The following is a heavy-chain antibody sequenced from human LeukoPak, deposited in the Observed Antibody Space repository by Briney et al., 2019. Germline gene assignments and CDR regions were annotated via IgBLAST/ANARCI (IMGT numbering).Heavy chain of an antibody. V-gene: IGHV3-23*01. CDR1: GLNFSGYA. D-gene: IGHD2-2*01. J-gene: IGHJ3*02. CDR3: AKDSLPAAYHAFDI. Sequence: GGSLRLSCGASGLNFSGYAMSWVRQAPGKGLEWVSVFSSSGTTTYYADSVKGRFTISRDNSKNTLYLQMNSLRAEDTAVYYCAKDSLPAAYHAFDIWGQGTMVTVSS. CDR2: FSSSGTTT.